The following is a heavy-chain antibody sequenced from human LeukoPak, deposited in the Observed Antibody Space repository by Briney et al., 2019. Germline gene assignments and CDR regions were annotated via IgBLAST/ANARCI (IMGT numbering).Heavy chain of an antibody. J-gene: IGHJ5*02. CDR1: GFTVSSNY. D-gene: IGHD6-13*01. CDR2: ICSGGST. CDR3: ARDLDIAAAGTGSDP. Sequence: GGSLRLSCAASGFTVSSNYMSWVRQAPGKGLEWVSVICSGGSTYYADSVKGRFTISRDNSKNTLYLQMNSLRAEDTAVYYCARDLDIAAAGTGSDPWGQGTLVTVSS. V-gene: IGHV3-53*01.